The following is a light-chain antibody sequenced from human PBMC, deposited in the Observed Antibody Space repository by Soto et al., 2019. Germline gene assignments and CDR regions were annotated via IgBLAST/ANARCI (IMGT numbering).Light chain of an antibody. V-gene: IGLV4-69*01. CDR3: QTWGTGGVV. Sequence: QLVLTQSPSASASLGASVKLTCTLSSGHSSYAIAWHQQQPEKGPRYLMKFNRDGSHSKGDGIPDRFSGSSSGAERYLTISSLQSEDEADCYCQTWGTGGVVFGGGTKLTVL. CDR2: FNRDGSH. J-gene: IGLJ2*01. CDR1: SGHSSYA.